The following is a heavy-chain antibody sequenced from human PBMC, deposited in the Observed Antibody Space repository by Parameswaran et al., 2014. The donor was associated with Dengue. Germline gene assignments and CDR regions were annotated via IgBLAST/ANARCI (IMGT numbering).Heavy chain of an antibody. Sequence: SVKVSCKASGFTFTNSAVQWVRQPRGQAPEWIGWIAVGSGETKYAQTFQERVTITRDLSTNTAYMHLSSLRSEDTAVYYCAGVIRYPWAFDIWGQGTGVTVSS. CDR3: AGVIRYPWAFDI. V-gene: IGHV1-58*01. CDR2: IAVGSGET. CDR1: GFTFTNSA. J-gene: IGHJ3*02. D-gene: IGHD2/OR15-2a*01.